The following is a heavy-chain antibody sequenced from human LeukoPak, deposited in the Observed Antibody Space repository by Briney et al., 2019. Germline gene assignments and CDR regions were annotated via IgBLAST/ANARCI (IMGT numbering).Heavy chain of an antibody. Sequence: ASVKVSCKASRYTFTGYYMHWVRQAPGQGLEWMGWINPNSGDTNYAQKFQGRVTMTRDTSISTAYMELSRLRSDDTAVYYCARGWFGELLPRHYYYYYGMDVWGQGTTVTVSS. V-gene: IGHV1-2*02. CDR2: INPNSGDT. CDR3: ARGWFGELLPRHYYYYYGMDV. J-gene: IGHJ6*02. CDR1: RYTFTGYY. D-gene: IGHD3-10*01.